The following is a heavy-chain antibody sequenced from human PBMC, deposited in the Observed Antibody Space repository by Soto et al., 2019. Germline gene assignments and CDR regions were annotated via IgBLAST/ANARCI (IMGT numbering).Heavy chain of an antibody. D-gene: IGHD3-22*01. CDR2: IYYSGST. Sequence: SETLSLTCTVSGGSISSGGYYWSWIRQHPGKGLEWIGYIYYSGSTHYNPSLKSRVTIAVDTSKNQFSLKLSSVTAADTAVYYCARSRYDSSGYYLDYFDYWGQGTLVPVSS. CDR3: ARSRYDSSGYYLDYFDY. J-gene: IGHJ4*02. V-gene: IGHV4-31*03. CDR1: GGSISSGGYY.